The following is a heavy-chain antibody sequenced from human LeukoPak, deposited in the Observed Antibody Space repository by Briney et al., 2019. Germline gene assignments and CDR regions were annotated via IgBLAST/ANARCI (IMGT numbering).Heavy chain of an antibody. J-gene: IGHJ3*02. D-gene: IGHD6-13*01. CDR1: GGSFSGYY. Sequence: SETLSLTCAVYGGSFSGYYWSWIRQPPGKGLEWIGYIYYSGSTNYNPSLKSRVTISVDMSKNQFSLKLSSVTAADTAVYYCARYSSTWGDWAFDIWGQGTMVTVSS. CDR2: IYYSGST. V-gene: IGHV4-59*01. CDR3: ARYSSTWGDWAFDI.